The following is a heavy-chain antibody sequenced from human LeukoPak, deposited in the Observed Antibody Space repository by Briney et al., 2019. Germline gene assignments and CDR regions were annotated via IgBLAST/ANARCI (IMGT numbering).Heavy chain of an antibody. CDR2: ISAYNGNT. V-gene: IGHV1-18*01. CDR3: ARGKFDFDY. CDR1: GYTFTSYG. D-gene: IGHD3-16*01. Sequence: ASVKVSCKASGYTFTSYGISWVRQAPGQGLEWMGWISAYNGNTNYAQKFQGRVTMTRDMSTSTVYMELSSLRSEDTAVYYCARGKFDFDYWGQGTLVTVSS. J-gene: IGHJ4*02.